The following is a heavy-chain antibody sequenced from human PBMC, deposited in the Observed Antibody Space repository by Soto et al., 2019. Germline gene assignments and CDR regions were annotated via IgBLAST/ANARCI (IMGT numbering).Heavy chain of an antibody. CDR2: IYSGGST. D-gene: IGHD3-22*01. V-gene: IGHV3-66*01. J-gene: IGHJ5*02. CDR3: ARATMIGLLSS. Sequence: GGSLRLSCAASGFAVSSNFMSWVRQAPGKGLEWVSVIYSGGSTYYADSVKGRFTISRDNSENTLYLQMNSLRAEDTAISYCARATMIGLLSSWGQGTLVTVSS. CDR1: GFAVSSNF.